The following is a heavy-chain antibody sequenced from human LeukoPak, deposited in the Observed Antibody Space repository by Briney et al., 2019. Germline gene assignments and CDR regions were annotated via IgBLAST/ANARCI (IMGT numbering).Heavy chain of an antibody. V-gene: IGHV3-23*01. CDR1: GFTFSSSA. D-gene: IGHD1-26*01. J-gene: IGHJ4*02. CDR3: ARYSGSYYYPPAWDL. Sequence: SGGSLRLSCAASGFTFSSSAMNWVRQAPGKGLEWVSATSTSGGSAYYADSVKGRFTISRDNSRNTLYLQMDSLRADDTAVYYCARYSGSYYYPPAWDLWGQGTLVTVSS. CDR2: TSTSGGSA.